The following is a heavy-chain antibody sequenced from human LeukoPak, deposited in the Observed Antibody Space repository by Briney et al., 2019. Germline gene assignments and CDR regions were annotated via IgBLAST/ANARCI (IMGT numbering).Heavy chain of an antibody. CDR1: GGSISSSSYY. CDR3: AQGADYTYAFDI. CDR2: IYYSGST. Sequence: SETLSLTCIVSGGSISSSSYYWGWIRQPPGKGLEWIGSIYYSGSTYYNPSLKSRVTISVDTSKNQFSLKLSSVTAADTAVYYCAQGADYTYAFDIWGQGTMVTVSS. D-gene: IGHD2-2*02. J-gene: IGHJ3*02. V-gene: IGHV4-39*01.